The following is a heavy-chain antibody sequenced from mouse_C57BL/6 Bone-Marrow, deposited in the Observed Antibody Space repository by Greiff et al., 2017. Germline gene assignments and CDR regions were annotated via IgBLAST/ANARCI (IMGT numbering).Heavy chain of an antibody. CDR2: IYPRSGNT. J-gene: IGHJ2*01. V-gene: IGHV1-81*01. CDR3: ARAGGGYGSSQYYFDY. CDR1: GYTFTSYG. D-gene: IGHD1-1*01. Sequence: QVQLQQSGAELARPGASVKLSCKASGYTFTSYGISWVKQRTGQGLEWIGEIYPRSGNTYYNEKFKGQATLTADKSSSTAYMELRSLTSEDSAVYFCARAGGGYGSSQYYFDYWGQGTTLTVSS.